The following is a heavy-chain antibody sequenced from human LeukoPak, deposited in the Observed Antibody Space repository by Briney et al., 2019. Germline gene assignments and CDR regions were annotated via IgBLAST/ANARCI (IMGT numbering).Heavy chain of an antibody. J-gene: IGHJ4*02. Sequence: ASVKVSCKASGYTFTGYYMHWVRQAPGQGLEWMGWINPNSGGKNYAQKFKGRVTMTRDTSISTAYMELSRLRSDDTAVYYCARGRVTIFGVTPYYFDYWGQGTLVTVSS. D-gene: IGHD3-3*01. CDR1: GYTFTGYY. CDR3: ARGRVTIFGVTPYYFDY. CDR2: INPNSGGK. V-gene: IGHV1-2*02.